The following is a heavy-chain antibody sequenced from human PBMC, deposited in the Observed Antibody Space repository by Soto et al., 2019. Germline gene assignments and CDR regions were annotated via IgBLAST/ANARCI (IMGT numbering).Heavy chain of an antibody. V-gene: IGHV4-59*08. Sequence: QVQLQESGPGLVKPSETLSLSCTVSGGSISSYYWSWFRQSPGKRMEWIGYVHHSWGSSYNPSLQGLVAISLDPPKSQFSLKVTSVTATDTAVYYGARQGFGPLHGLVDVWGQGTTVTVSS. CDR2: VHHSWGS. J-gene: IGHJ6*02. CDR1: GGSISSYY. D-gene: IGHD3-10*01. CDR3: ARQGFGPLHGLVDV.